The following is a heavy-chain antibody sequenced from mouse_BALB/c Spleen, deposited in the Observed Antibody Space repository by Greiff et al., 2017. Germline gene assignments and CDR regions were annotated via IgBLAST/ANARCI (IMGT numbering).Heavy chain of an antibody. J-gene: IGHJ4*01. V-gene: IGHV14-3*02. D-gene: IGHD1-1*01. CDR1: GFNIKDTY. Sequence: EVHLVESGAELVKPGASVKLSCTASGFNIKDTYMHWVKQRPEQGLEWIGRIDPANGNTKYDPKFQGKATITADTSSNTAHLQLSSLTSEDTAVYYCARGSSYGGYAMDYWGQGTSVTVSS. CDR3: ARGSSYGGYAMDY. CDR2: IDPANGNT.